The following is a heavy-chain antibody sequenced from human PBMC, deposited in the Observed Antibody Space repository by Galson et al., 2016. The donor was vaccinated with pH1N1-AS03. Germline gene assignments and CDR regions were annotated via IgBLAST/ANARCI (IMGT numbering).Heavy chain of an antibody. CDR1: GYSISSGFH. J-gene: IGHJ4*01. CDR2: ISHSGNT. D-gene: IGHD1-26*01. V-gene: IGHV4-38-2*01. Sequence: LSLTCAVSGYSISSGFHWAWVRQPPSKGLEWVGTISHSGNTYYNPSLKSRVTMSVDTSKNQFSLKLSSVTAADAAVYYCARFSGSYQFDYWGQGTLVTVSS. CDR3: ARFSGSYQFDY.